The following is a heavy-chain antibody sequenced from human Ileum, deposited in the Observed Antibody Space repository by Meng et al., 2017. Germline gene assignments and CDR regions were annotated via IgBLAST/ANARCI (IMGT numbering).Heavy chain of an antibody. D-gene: IGHD1-1*01. CDR2: INAGNGNI. CDR1: GYTFRNYP. J-gene: IGHJ4*02. CDR3: ARENDNWNYFDY. V-gene: IGHV1-3*01. Sequence: QVQLVQSGTEVTKVGASVKLSCTASGYTFRNYPLHWVRQAPGQRPEWMGWINAGNGNIKISQKFQGRITITSDTSATAYMELSSLRSEDTAVYFCARENDNWNYFDYWGQGSLVTVSS.